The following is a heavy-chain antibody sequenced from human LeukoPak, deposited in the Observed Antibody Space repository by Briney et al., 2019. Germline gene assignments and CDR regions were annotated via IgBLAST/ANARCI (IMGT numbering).Heavy chain of an antibody. CDR2: ISGSGGST. D-gene: IGHD6-13*01. J-gene: IGHJ4*02. CDR3: AGSTYSSSWYKGDYFDY. V-gene: IGHV3-23*01. CDR1: GFTFSNYA. Sequence: GGSLRLSCAASGFTFSNYAMSWVRQAPGKRLEWVSAISGSGGSTYYADSVKGRFTISRDNSKNTLYLQMNSLRAEDTAVYYCAGSTYSSSWYKGDYFDYWGQGTLVTVSS.